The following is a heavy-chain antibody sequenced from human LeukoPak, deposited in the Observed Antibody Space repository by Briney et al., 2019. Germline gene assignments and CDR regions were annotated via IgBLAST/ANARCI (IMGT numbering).Heavy chain of an antibody. V-gene: IGHV3-74*01. D-gene: IGHD2-15*01. CDR1: GNYW. Sequence: GGSLRLSCAASGNYWMHWVRQAPGKGLVWVSHINSDGSWTSYADSVKGRFTISKDNAKNTVYLQMNSLRAEDSAMYYCTSSPCSGGINCGHDFWGQGTLVTVSS. J-gene: IGHJ4*02. CDR3: TSSPCSGGINCGHDF. CDR2: INSDGSWT.